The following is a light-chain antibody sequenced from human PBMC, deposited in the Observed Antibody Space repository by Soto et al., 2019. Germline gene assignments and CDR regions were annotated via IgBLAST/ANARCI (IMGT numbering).Light chain of an antibody. Sequence: QSALTQPPSASGSPGQSVTISCTGTSSDVGGYNYVSWYQQHPGKAPKFMIYEVSKRPSGVPDRFSGSKSGNTASLTVSGLQAEDEADYYCSSYAGSNNPVFGGGTKLTVL. CDR3: SSYAGSNNPV. J-gene: IGLJ2*01. CDR1: SSDVGGYNY. V-gene: IGLV2-8*01. CDR2: EVS.